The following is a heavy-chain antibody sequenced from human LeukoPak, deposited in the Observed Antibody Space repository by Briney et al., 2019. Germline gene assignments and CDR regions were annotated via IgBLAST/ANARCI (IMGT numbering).Heavy chain of an antibody. CDR3: ARDRLSAAGTPYYYYYGMDV. D-gene: IGHD6-13*01. J-gene: IGHJ6*02. CDR2: IIPILGIA. V-gene: IGHV1-69*04. CDR1: GGTFSSYA. Sequence: ASVKVSCKASGGTFSSYAISWVRQAPGQGLEWMGRIIPILGIANYAQKFQGRVAITADKSTSTAYMELSSLRSEDTAVYYCARDRLSAAGTPYYYYYGMDVWGQGTTVTVSS.